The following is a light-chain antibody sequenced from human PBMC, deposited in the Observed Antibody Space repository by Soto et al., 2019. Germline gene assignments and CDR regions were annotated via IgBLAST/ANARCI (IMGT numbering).Light chain of an antibody. CDR3: QQRSNWRWLT. CDR1: QSISSY. CDR2: AAS. V-gene: IGKV1-39*01. J-gene: IGKJ4*01. Sequence: DIQMTQSPSSLSASVGDRVTITCRASQSISSYLNWYQQKPGKAPKLLIYAASSLQSGVPSRFSGSGSGTEFTLTISSLQPEDFAVYYCQQRSNWRWLTFGGGTKVDNK.